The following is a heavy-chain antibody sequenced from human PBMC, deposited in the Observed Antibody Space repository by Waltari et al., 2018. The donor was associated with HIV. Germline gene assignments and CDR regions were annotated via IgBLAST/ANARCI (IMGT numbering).Heavy chain of an antibody. V-gene: IGHV4-39*01. CDR2: IYYNGST. CDR3: ARSPRGEQWLAY. D-gene: IGHD6-19*01. Sequence: QLHLQESGPGLVKPSETLSLTCTVSGGSISTSTHFWGWIRQPPGKGLDWIGTIYYNGSTYYNPSLKSRVTMSVDASKNQFALKVRSVTATDTALYYCARSPRGEQWLAYWGQGTLVTVSS. J-gene: IGHJ4*02. CDR1: GGSISTSTHF.